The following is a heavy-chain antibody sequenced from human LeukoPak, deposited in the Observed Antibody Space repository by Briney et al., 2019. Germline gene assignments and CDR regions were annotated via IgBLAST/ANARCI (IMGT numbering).Heavy chain of an antibody. CDR2: ISYDGSNK. CDR3: AKDPPIAAAGIDY. V-gene: IGHV3-30*18. CDR1: GFTFSSYG. D-gene: IGHD6-13*01. J-gene: IGHJ4*02. Sequence: GGSLRLSCAASGFTFSSYGMHWVRQAPGKGLEWVAVISYDGSNKYYADSVKGRFTISRDNSKNTLYLQMNSLRAEDTAVYYCAKDPPIAAAGIDYWGQGTLVTVSS.